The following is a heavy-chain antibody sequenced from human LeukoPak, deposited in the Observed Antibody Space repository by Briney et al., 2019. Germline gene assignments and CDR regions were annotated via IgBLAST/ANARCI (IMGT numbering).Heavy chain of an antibody. Sequence: SETPSLTCTVSGGSISSYYWGWIRQSPGKGLEWIGQIHYTGGTSYNPSLKSRLTVSLDTSKDQFSLKLSSVTAADTAVYYCARAGDSSGWFWQYWGQGTLVTVSS. CDR1: GGSISSYY. CDR2: IHYTGGT. CDR3: ARAGDSSGWFWQY. J-gene: IGHJ4*02. D-gene: IGHD6-13*01. V-gene: IGHV4-59*01.